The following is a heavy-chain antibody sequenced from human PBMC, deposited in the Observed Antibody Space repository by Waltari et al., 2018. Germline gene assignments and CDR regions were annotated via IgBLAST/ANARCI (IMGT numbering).Heavy chain of an antibody. Sequence: QVQLVESGGGVVQPGESLRLSCAASGFTFNYYAMHWVRQAPGKGREWVSVISYDGSDEYYADSMKGRFTISRDNSKNTLYLQMSSLRREDTAVYYCAFWLGEPYSENALDTWGQGTMVTVSS. V-gene: IGHV3-30*03. CDR2: ISYDGSDE. D-gene: IGHD3-10*01. CDR3: AFWLGEPYSENALDT. J-gene: IGHJ3*02. CDR1: GFTFNYYA.